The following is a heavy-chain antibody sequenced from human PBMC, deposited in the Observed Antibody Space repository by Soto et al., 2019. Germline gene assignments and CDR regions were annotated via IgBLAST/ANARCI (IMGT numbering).Heavy chain of an antibody. CDR2: IYHSGST. J-gene: IGHJ6*02. D-gene: IGHD3-10*01. V-gene: IGHV4-4*02. Sequence: SETLSLTCAVSGGSISSSNWWSWVRQPPGKGLEWIGEIYHSGSTNYNPSLKSRVTISVDKSKNQFSLKLSSVTAADTAVYYCARDRNGSGSYSLYYYGMDVWGQGTTVTVSS. CDR3: ARDRNGSGSYSLYYYGMDV. CDR1: GGSISSSNW.